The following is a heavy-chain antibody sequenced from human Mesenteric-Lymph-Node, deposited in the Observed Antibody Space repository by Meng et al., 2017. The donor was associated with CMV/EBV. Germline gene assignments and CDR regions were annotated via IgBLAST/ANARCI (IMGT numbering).Heavy chain of an antibody. V-gene: IGHV4-34*01. Sequence: QGQLLQWGAGLLEPSETLSATCAVYGGSFSGYYWNWIRQSPEKGLEWIGEINHSGSTTYNPSFTSRIIISVDTSTNQISLNMSSVTAADTAVYYCARGSSYDILTGYFDYWGQGALVTVSS. D-gene: IGHD3-9*01. J-gene: IGHJ4*02. CDR2: INHSGST. CDR1: GGSFSGYY. CDR3: ARGSSYDILTGYFDY.